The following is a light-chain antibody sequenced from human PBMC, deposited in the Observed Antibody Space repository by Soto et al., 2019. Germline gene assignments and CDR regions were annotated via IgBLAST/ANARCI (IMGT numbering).Light chain of an antibody. CDR1: SSDVGGYNY. Sequence: QSALTQPASVSGSTGRSITISCTGASSDVGGYNYVSWYQQHPGKAPKLMIYDVSNRPSGVSNRFSGSKSANTASLTISGLQAEDEAHYYCSSYTGSSTYVVFGGGTKLTV. V-gene: IGLV2-14*01. CDR3: SSYTGSSTYVV. J-gene: IGLJ2*01. CDR2: DVS.